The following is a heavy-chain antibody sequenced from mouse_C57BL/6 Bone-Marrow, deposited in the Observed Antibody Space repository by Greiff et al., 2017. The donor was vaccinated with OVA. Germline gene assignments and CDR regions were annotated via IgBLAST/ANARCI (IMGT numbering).Heavy chain of an antibody. CDR1: GYTFTSYW. CDR2: IDPSDSYT. J-gene: IGHJ2*01. Sequence: VQLQQPGAELVKPGASVKLSCKASGYTFTSYWMQWVKQRPGQGLEWIGEIDPSDSYTNYNQKFKGKATLTVDTSSSTAYMQLSSLTSEDSAVYYCASEDYYYGSSPYFDYWGQGTTLTVSS. V-gene: IGHV1-50*01. D-gene: IGHD1-1*01. CDR3: ASEDYYYGSSPYFDY.